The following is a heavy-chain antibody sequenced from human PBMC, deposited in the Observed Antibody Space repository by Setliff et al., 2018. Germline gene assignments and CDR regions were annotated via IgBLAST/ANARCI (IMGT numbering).Heavy chain of an antibody. CDR1: GGSISSSFNF. V-gene: IGHV4-39*01. Sequence: SETLSLTCTVSGGSISSSFNFWGWIRQPPGKGLEWIGRIHYRGTTYSNASLASRLTISVDTAKNQFSLKLTSVTAADTAVYYCARTGTYRYFDYWGQGTRVTVSS. D-gene: IGHD1-1*01. J-gene: IGHJ4*02. CDR2: IHYRGTT. CDR3: ARTGTYRYFDY.